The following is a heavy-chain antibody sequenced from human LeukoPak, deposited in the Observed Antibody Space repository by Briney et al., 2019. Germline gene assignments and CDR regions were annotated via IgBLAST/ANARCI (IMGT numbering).Heavy chain of an antibody. V-gene: IGHV3-30*04. CDR3: ARDRLLAVAGNLSDY. D-gene: IGHD6-19*01. Sequence: GRSLRLSCAASGFTFSSYAMHWVRQAPGKGLEWVAVISYDGSNKYYADSVKGRFTISRDNSKNTLYLQMNSLRAEDTAVYYCARDRLLAVAGNLSDYWGQGTLVTVSS. CDR2: ISYDGSNK. J-gene: IGHJ4*02. CDR1: GFTFSSYA.